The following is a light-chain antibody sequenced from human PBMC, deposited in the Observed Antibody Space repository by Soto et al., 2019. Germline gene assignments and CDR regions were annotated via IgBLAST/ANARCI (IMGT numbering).Light chain of an antibody. CDR2: EVS. CDR1: SSDVGVCNY. V-gene: IGLV2-8*01. J-gene: IGLJ1*01. CDR3: SLYAGSNNLGV. Sequence: QSVLTQPPSASGAPGQSVTISCTGTSSDVGVCNYASWYQQDPGEAPKLMISEVSKRPSGVPDRFSGSTSGNTASLTVSGLKAEDEADYYCSLYAGSNNLGVFGTGTKVTVL.